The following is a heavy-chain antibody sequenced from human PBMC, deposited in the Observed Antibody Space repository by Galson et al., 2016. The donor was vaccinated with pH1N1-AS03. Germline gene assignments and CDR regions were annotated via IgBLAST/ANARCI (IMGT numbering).Heavy chain of an antibody. CDR3: ALPNSGGNAFEI. Sequence: PALVNPTQTLTLTCSVSGVSVTSSGVGVGWFRQPPGKALEWLALVYWDETRRSSPSLKNRLTITKDPSKNQVVLTVTSVDPMDIATFFCALPNSGGNAFEIWGPGTMVTVSS. V-gene: IGHV2-5*02. CDR2: VYWDETR. J-gene: IGHJ3*02. CDR1: GVSVTSSGVG. D-gene: IGHD2/OR15-2a*01.